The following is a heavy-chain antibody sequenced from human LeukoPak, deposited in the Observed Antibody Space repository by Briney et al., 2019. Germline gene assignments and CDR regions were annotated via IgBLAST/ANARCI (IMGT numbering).Heavy chain of an antibody. Sequence: ASVKVSCKASGYTFISYGVSWVRQAPGQGLEWMGWIDTYRSSTNYAQDLQGRVTVTTDTSTTTVYMELRSLRFDDTGVYYCARPNTDAAGYYFDYWGQGTLVTVSS. CDR2: IDTYRSST. V-gene: IGHV1-18*01. J-gene: IGHJ4*02. CDR3: ARPNTDAAGYYFDY. CDR1: GYTFISYG. D-gene: IGHD6-13*01.